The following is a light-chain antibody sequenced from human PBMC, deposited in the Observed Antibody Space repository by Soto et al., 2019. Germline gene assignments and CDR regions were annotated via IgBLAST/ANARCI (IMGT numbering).Light chain of an antibody. CDR3: QSYDSSLSLVV. J-gene: IGLJ2*01. V-gene: IGLV1-44*01. Sequence: QSVLTQPPSASGTPGQRVTISCSGSSSNIGSNTVNWYQQLPGTAPKLLIYSNTHRPSGVPDRFSGSKSATSASLAITGLQAEDEADYYCQSYDSSLSLVVFGGGTKLTVL. CDR2: SNT. CDR1: SSNIGSNT.